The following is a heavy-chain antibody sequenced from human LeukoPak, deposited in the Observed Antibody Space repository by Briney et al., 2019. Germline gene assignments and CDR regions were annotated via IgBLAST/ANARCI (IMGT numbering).Heavy chain of an antibody. V-gene: IGHV3-7*03. CDR3: ARGPIRGVISYYYYMDV. CDR1: GFTFSSYW. Sequence: GGSLRLSCAASGFTFSSYWMSWVRQAPGKGLEWVANIKQDGSEKYYVDSVKGRFTISRDNAKNSLYLQMNSLRAEDTALYHCARGPIRGVISYYYYMDVWGKGTTVTVSS. J-gene: IGHJ6*03. CDR2: IKQDGSEK. D-gene: IGHD3-10*01.